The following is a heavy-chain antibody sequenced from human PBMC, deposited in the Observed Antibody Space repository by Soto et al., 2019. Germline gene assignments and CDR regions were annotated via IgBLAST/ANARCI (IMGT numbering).Heavy chain of an antibody. D-gene: IGHD6-13*01. CDR1: GYTFTSYG. V-gene: IGHV1-18*04. CDR2: ISAYNGNT. J-gene: IGHJ5*02. CDR3: ARASKKYSSSWYGSWFDP. Sequence: ASVKVSCKASGYTFTSYGISWVRQAPGQGLEWMGWISAYNGNTNYAQELQGRVTMTTDTSTSTAYMELRSLRSDDTAVYYCARASKKYSSSWYGSWFDPWGQGTLVTVSS.